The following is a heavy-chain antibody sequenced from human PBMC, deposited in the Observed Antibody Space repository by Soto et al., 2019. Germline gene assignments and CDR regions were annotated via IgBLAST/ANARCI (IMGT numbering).Heavy chain of an antibody. Sequence: GGSLRLSCAASGFTFSSYSMNWVRQAPGKGLEWVSYISSSSSTIYYADSVKGRFTISRDNAKNSLYLQMNSLRAEDTAVYYCARQGITIFYYYMDVWGKGTTVTVSS. CDR3: ARQGITIFYYYMDV. J-gene: IGHJ6*03. V-gene: IGHV3-48*01. D-gene: IGHD3-3*01. CDR2: ISSSSSTI. CDR1: GFTFSSYS.